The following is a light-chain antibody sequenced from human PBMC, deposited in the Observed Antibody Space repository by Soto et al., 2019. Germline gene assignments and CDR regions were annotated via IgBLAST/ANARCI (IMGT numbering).Light chain of an antibody. CDR2: GAS. CDR1: QSVSSSY. V-gene: IGKV3-20*01. CDR3: QQYDNSPLT. J-gene: IGKJ4*01. Sequence: EVVLTQSPGTLSLSAGDRATLSCRASQSVSSSYLAWYQQKPGQAPRLLIYGASNRATGIPDRFSGSGSGTDFTLTISRLEPEDFAVYYCQQYDNSPLTFGGGTKVDIK.